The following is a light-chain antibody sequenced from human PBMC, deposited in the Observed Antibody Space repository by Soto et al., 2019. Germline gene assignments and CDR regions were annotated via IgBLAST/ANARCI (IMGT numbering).Light chain of an antibody. Sequence: QSVLTQPPSVSAAPGQKVTISCSGSNSDIGRNYVSWYQQIPGTAPKLLIYDNDRRPSGIPDRFSGSKSGSSATLDITGLQTGDEADYYCGAWDSTLSAGHVVFGGGTKLTVL. V-gene: IGLV1-51*01. J-gene: IGLJ2*01. CDR1: NSDIGRNY. CDR3: GAWDSTLSAGHVV. CDR2: DND.